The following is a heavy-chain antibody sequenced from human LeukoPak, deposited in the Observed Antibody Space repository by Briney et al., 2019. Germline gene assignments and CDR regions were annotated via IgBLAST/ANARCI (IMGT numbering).Heavy chain of an antibody. V-gene: IGHV4-38-2*02. CDR2: VYHSGT. CDR3: AKSSGGGGHDS. Sequence: PSETLSLTCTVSGYSIGSGYYWAWIRQPPGKGLEWIGCVYHSGTYYKSSLTSRVTISTDTSKNQFSLKLTSVTAADSAFYYCAKSSGGGGHDSWGQGTLVTVSS. D-gene: IGHD6-25*01. CDR1: GYSIGSGYY. J-gene: IGHJ5*01.